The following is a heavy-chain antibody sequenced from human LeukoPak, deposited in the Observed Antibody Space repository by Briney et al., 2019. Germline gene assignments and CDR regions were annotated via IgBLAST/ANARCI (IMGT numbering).Heavy chain of an antibody. Sequence: GGSLRLSCAASGFTFSNYWMSWVRQAPGKGLEWVASIKQDGSEKYYVDSVKGRFTISRDNAKNSLYLRINSLRAEDTAVYYCARDDEYSGYGQFDYWGQGTLVTVSS. D-gene: IGHD5-12*01. CDR3: ARDDEYSGYGQFDY. J-gene: IGHJ4*02. V-gene: IGHV3-7*01. CDR2: IKQDGSEK. CDR1: GFTFSNYW.